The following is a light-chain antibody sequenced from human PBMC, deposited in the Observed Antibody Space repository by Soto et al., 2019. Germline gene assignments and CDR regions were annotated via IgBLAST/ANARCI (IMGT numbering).Light chain of an antibody. CDR1: QSVSSSY. V-gene: IGKV3-20*01. CDR2: GAS. J-gene: IGKJ1*01. Sequence: EIVLKQSPATLSLAPGERATLSCRASQSVSSSYLAWYQQKPGQAPRLLIYGASSRATGIPDRFSGGGSGTDFTLTISRLVPEDFAVYYCQQYGSSRTFGQGTKVDIK. CDR3: QQYGSSRT.